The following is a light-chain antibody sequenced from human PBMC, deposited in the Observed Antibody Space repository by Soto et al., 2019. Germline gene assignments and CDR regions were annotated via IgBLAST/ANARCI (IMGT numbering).Light chain of an antibody. J-gene: IGKJ2*01. V-gene: IGKV1-27*01. Sequence: DIQMTQSPSSLSASVGDRVTIACRASQGLSNYLAWYQQKPGKVPKLLIYAASTLQSGVPSRFSGSGSGTDFTLTIRSLPPEDVATYYCQKYNSAPYTFGQGTKLEIK. CDR3: QKYNSAPYT. CDR2: AAS. CDR1: QGLSNY.